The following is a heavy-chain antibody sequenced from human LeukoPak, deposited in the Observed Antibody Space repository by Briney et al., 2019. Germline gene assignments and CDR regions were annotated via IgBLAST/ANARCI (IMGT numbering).Heavy chain of an antibody. V-gene: IGHV1-2*02. J-gene: IGHJ4*02. Sequence: AASVKVSCKASGYTFTGYYMHWVRQAPGQGLVWMGWNNPNSGGTNYAQKFQGRVTMTRDTSISTAYMELSRLRSDDTAVYYCARGDIAARPDYWGQGTLVTVSS. CDR3: ARGDIAARPDY. CDR2: NNPNSGGT. D-gene: IGHD6-6*01. CDR1: GYTFTGYY.